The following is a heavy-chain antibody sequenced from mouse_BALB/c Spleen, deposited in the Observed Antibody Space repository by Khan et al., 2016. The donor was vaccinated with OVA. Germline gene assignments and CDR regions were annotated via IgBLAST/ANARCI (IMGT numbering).Heavy chain of an antibody. J-gene: IGHJ4*01. CDR3: AGFSDGSSYTVDY. CDR2: IWAGGST. V-gene: IGHV2-9*02. Sequence: QVQLKESGPGLVAPSQSLSITCTVSGFSLTSYGVHWVRQPPGKGLEWLGVIWAGGSTNYNSALMSRLSISKDNSQSQVFLKMNSLQTDDKAMYYGAGFSDGSSYTVDYWGQGTSVTASP. D-gene: IGHD2-3*01. CDR1: GFSLTSYG.